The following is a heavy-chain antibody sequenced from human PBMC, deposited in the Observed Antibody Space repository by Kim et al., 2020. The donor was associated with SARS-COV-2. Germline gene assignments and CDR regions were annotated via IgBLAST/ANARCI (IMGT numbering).Heavy chain of an antibody. Sequence: SETLSLTCSVSGSSVSGTGHFWSWVRQPLGKGLEWIGRVYGSGAAKYNSSLRSRVTISLDKTKNHISLNLESVTVADTAVYYCPRSPGAFDISGYYIPLAFDIWGQGSMVIVSP. V-gene: IGHV4-61*03. J-gene: IGHJ3*02. CDR2: VYGSGAA. D-gene: IGHD3-22*01. CDR3: PRSPGAFDISGYYIPLAFDI. CDR1: GSSVSGTGHF.